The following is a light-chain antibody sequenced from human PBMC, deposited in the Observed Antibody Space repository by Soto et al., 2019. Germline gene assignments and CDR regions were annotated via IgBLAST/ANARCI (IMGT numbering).Light chain of an antibody. CDR3: QQSSKWPPT. CDR2: DAS. CDR1: ESVTTD. J-gene: IGKJ4*01. V-gene: IGKV3-11*01. Sequence: EILLTQSPATLSLSPGERATLSCRASESVTTDSVWYQQKPGQGPRLLIYDASKRATGIPARFSGSGSGTDFTLTISSLEPEDFAVYYCQQSSKWPPTFGGGTRWISN.